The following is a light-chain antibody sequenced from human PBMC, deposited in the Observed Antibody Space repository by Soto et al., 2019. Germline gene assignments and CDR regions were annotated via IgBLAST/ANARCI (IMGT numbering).Light chain of an antibody. CDR2: EGS. V-gene: IGLV2-23*01. J-gene: IGLJ2*01. Sequence: QSALPQPASGSGSPGQSITISCTGTSSDVGSYNLVSWYQQHPGKAPKLMIYEGSKRPSGVSNRFSGSKSGNTASLTISGLQAEDEADYYCCSYAGSSTVVFGGGTKLTVL. CDR1: SSDVGSYNL. CDR3: CSYAGSSTVV.